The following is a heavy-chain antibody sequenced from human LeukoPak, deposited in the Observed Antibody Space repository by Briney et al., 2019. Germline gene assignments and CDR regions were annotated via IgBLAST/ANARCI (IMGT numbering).Heavy chain of an antibody. D-gene: IGHD2-15*01. Sequence: SVKVSCKASGGTFSSYAISWVRQAPGQGLEWMGGIIPIFGTANYAQKFQGRVTITADESTSTAYMELSSLRSEDTAVYYCARAYEDIVVVVAATSHWYFDLWGRGTLVTVSS. J-gene: IGHJ2*01. V-gene: IGHV1-69*13. CDR1: GGTFSSYA. CDR3: ARAYEDIVVVVAATSHWYFDL. CDR2: IIPIFGTA.